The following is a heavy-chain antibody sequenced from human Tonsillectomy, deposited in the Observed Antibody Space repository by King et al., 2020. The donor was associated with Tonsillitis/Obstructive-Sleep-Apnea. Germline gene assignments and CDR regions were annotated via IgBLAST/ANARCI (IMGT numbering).Heavy chain of an antibody. CDR1: DDSISSNSYY. V-gene: IGHV4-39*07. D-gene: IGHD4-17*01. CDR2: IFYSGST. Sequence: QLQESGPGLVKPSETLSLTCTVSDDSISSNSYYWGWIRQSPGKGLEWIGSIFYSGSTYYNPSLESRVTISIDTSKNQFSLKLTSVTAADTAVYYCARDRPTVTARDAFDIWGQVTMVTVSS. CDR3: ARDRPTVTARDAFDI. J-gene: IGHJ3*02.